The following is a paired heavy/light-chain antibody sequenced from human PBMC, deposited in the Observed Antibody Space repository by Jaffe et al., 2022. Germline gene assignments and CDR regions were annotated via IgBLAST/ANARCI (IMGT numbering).Light chain of an antibody. CDR1: SSDVGGYNY. J-gene: IGLJ1*01. CDR3: SSYTSSSTLGGYYV. CDR2: DVS. V-gene: IGLV2-14*03. Sequence: QSALTQPASVSGSPGQSITISCTGTSSDVGGYNYVSWYQQHPGKAPKLMIYDVSNRPSGVSNRFSGSKSGNTASLTISGLQAEDEADYYCSSYTSSSTLGGYYVFGTGTKVTVL.
Heavy chain of an antibody. J-gene: IGHJ6*03. V-gene: IGHV1-69*01. CDR1: GGTFSSYA. Sequence: QVQLVQSGAEVKKPGSSVKVSCKASGGTFSSYAISWVRQAPGQGLEWMGGIIPIFGTANYAQKFQGRVTITADESTSTAYMELSSLRSEDTAVYYCASGAVSRYFDWLLPYYYYYYMDVWGKGTTVTVSS. CDR2: IIPIFGTA. D-gene: IGHD3-9*01. CDR3: ASGAVSRYFDWLLPYYYYYYMDV.